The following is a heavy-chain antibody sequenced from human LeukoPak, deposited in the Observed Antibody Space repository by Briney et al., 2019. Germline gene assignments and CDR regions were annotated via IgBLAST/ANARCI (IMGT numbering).Heavy chain of an antibody. CDR3: ARLDYYDSSGYYDDAFDI. V-gene: IGHV3-30*03. Sequence: GGSLRLSCAASGFTFSSYGMHWVRQAPGKGLEWVAVISYDGSNKYYADSAKGRFTISRDNSKNTLYLQMNSLRAEDTAVYYCARLDYYDSSGYYDDAFDIWGQGTMVTVSS. CDR1: GFTFSSYG. J-gene: IGHJ3*02. CDR2: ISYDGSNK. D-gene: IGHD3-22*01.